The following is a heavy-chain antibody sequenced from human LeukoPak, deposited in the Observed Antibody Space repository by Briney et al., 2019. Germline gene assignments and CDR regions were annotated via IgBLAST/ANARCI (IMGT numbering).Heavy chain of an antibody. CDR2: INPNSGGT. V-gene: IGHV1-2*06. J-gene: IGHJ3*02. D-gene: IGHD1-26*01. Sequence: ASVKVSCKASGYTFTGYYMHWVPEAPGQGLECMRRINPNSGGTNYTQQFQVRVTMTRDTSTSTAYMEMSRLTSDDTAVYYCARLVVGATDAFDIWGQGTMVTVSS. CDR1: GYTFTGYY. CDR3: ARLVVGATDAFDI.